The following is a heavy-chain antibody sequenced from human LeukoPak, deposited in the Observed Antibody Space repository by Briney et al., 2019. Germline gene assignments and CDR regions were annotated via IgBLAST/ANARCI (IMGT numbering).Heavy chain of an antibody. CDR3: ARHGSRVMATIEDS. Sequence: SETLSLTCTVSGGSISSGSYYWSWIRQPAGKGLEWIGRIYTSGSTNYNPALKSRVTISVDTSKNQFSLQLRSVTAADPAVYYCARHGSRVMATIEDSWGQGTLVIVPS. CDR1: GGSISSGSYY. D-gene: IGHD5-12*01. CDR2: IYTSGST. V-gene: IGHV4-61*02. J-gene: IGHJ4*02.